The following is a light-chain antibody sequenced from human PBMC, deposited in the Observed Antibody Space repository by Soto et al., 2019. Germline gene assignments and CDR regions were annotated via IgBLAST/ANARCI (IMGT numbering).Light chain of an antibody. CDR1: QSISSNY. CDR2: DAS. Sequence: EIVLTQSPGTLSLSPGERATLSCRASQSISSNYVAWYQQKPGQAPRLLIGDASTRATGIPNRYSGSGSGTDFTLTISRLEPEDFAVFYCQQYGDSPTFGQGTKVEIK. J-gene: IGKJ1*01. V-gene: IGKV3-20*01. CDR3: QQYGDSPT.